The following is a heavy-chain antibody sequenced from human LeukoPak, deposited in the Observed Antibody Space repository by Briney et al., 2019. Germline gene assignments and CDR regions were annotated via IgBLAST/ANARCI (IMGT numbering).Heavy chain of an antibody. Sequence: SGPTLVKPTPTLSLISTLSGSAFSTSGVGVGWIRQPPGKALEWLALIYWDDDKRYSPSLKSRLTITKDTSKIKEVLTMTNIVYVDTATHDCAPIHDYADYWGQGTLVTVSS. J-gene: IGHJ4*02. D-gene: IGHD4-17*01. CDR3: APIHDYADY. CDR2: IYWDDDK. V-gene: IGHV2-5*02. CDR1: GSAFSTSGVG.